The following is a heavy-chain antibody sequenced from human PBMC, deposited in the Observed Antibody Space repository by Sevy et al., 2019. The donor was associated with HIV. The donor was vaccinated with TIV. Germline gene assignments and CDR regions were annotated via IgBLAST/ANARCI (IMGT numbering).Heavy chain of an antibody. CDR3: ASDWGCSSTSCLLCFDC. D-gene: IGHD2-2*01. V-gene: IGHV3-21*01. Sequence: GGSLRLSCAASGFTFSSYTMNWVRQAPGKGLEWVSSITGGSSYIYYADSVKGRFTISRDNAKNSLYLQMNSLRAEDTAVDYCASDWGCSSTSCLLCFDCWGQGSLVTVSS. CDR2: ITGGSSYI. J-gene: IGHJ4*02. CDR1: GFTFSSYT.